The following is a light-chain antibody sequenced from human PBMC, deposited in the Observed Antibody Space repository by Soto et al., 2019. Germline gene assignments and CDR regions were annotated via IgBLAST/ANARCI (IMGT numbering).Light chain of an antibody. Sequence: QSVLTQSSSASASLGSSVKLTCTLSSGHSNYIIAWHQQQPGKAPRYLMKLEGSGSYNKGSVVPERFSGSSPGADRYLTISTLRFEDEADYYCASLVFGGGTKLTVL. CDR2: LEGSGSY. CDR3: ASLV. V-gene: IGLV4-60*02. CDR1: SGHSNYI. J-gene: IGLJ2*01.